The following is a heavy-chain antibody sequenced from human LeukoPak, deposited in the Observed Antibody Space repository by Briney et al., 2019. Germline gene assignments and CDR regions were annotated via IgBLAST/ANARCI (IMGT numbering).Heavy chain of an antibody. CDR1: GFTFSSYS. V-gene: IGHV3-21*01. J-gene: IGHJ6*02. CDR2: ISSSSSYI. Sequence: GGSLRLSCAASGFTFSSYSMNWVRQAPGKGLEWVSSISSSSSYIYYADSVKGRFTISRDNAKNSLYLQMNSLRAEDTAVYYCARGSSMVRGVITTYYYYGMDVWGQGTTVTVSS. D-gene: IGHD3-10*01. CDR3: ARGSSMVRGVITTYYYYGMDV.